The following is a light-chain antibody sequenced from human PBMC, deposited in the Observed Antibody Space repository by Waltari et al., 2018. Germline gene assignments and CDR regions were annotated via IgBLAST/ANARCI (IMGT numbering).Light chain of an antibody. J-gene: IGKJ1*01. CDR1: QGISSW. CDR2: GAS. Sequence: MTQSPSSVSASVGDRVTITCRASQGISSWLAWYQQKPGQAPRLLILGASTRATGIPARFSGSGSGTEFTLTISSLQSEDLAIYYCQQYTDWPPTWTFGQGTKVEI. V-gene: IGKV3-15*01. CDR3: QQYTDWPPTWT.